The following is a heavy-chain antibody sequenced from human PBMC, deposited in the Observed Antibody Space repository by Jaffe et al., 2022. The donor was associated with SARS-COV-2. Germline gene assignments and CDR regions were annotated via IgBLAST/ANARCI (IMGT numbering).Heavy chain of an antibody. CDR2: IYYSGST. V-gene: IGHV4-31*03. J-gene: IGHJ6*02. CDR3: ARVGHDSSGYYGYYYGMDV. Sequence: QVQLQESGPGLVKPSQTLSLTCTVSGGSISSGGYYWSWIRQHPGKGLEWIGYIYYSGSTYYNPSLKSRVTISVDTSKNQFSLKLSSVTAADTAVYYCARVGHDSSGYYGYYYGMDVWGQGTTVTVSS. D-gene: IGHD3-22*01. CDR1: GGSISSGGYY.